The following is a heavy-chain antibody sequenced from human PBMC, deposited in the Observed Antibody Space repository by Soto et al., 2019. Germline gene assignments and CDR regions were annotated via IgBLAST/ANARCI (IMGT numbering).Heavy chain of an antibody. J-gene: IGHJ2*01. Sequence: QVQLVESGGGVVQPGRSLRLSCAASGFTFRDYGMHWVRQAPGKGLEWVAVMTYDESTQYYSDFVKGRFTISRDNSKNXXYLQLNSLRPEDTAVYRCAKDRAPSSSSGSWHFDLWGRGTLVTVSS. V-gene: IGHV3-30*18. CDR2: MTYDESTQ. D-gene: IGHD3-22*01. CDR3: AKDRAPSSSSGSWHFDL. CDR1: GFTFRDYG.